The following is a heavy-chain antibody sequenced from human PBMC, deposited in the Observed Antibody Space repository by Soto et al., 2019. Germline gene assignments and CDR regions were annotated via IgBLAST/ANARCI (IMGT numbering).Heavy chain of an antibody. CDR1: GFTFRNNP. J-gene: IGHJ6*02. D-gene: IGHD2-15*01. CDR3: ARGDREDILVVVGARPGEYGTDI. V-gene: IGHV3-30-3*01. Sequence: QVQLVESGGAVVRPGGPWNLSFEASGFTFRNNPLPWFGRPQAKGLRSRAVLAQDESNAFYRDSGKGRFTVSRDNSKNTLYLYMNSLRSEDTGVYYCARGDREDILVVVGARPGEYGTDIWGQGTTVIVSS. CDR2: LAQDESNA.